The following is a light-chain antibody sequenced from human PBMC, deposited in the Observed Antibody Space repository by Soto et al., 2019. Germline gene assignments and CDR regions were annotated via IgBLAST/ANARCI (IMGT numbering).Light chain of an antibody. CDR3: QRYGSSGT. CDR1: QGIGDT. Sequence: EFVMTQSPSTLSVSPGEGATLSCRASQGIGDTLAWYQHKPGQTPRLLIYDTSTRATGVPARFSGSRSGTDFTLTISRLEPEDFAVYYCQRYGSSGTFGQGTKVDIK. J-gene: IGKJ1*01. CDR2: DTS. V-gene: IGKV3-15*01.